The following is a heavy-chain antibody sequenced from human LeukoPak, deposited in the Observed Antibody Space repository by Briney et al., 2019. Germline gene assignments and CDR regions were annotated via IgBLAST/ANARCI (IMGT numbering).Heavy chain of an antibody. CDR3: ARDLAVGQTSDY. CDR2: IKPRGGST. V-gene: IGHV1-46*01. J-gene: IGHJ4*02. Sequence: ASVKVSCKPSGYTFTNYYIHWVRQAPGQGLEWMGIIKPRGGSTSYAQKFQGRVTMTTDTSTNTVYMELSNLRSDDTAVYYCARDLAVGQTSDYWGQGTLVTVSS. CDR1: GYTFTNYY. D-gene: IGHD3-16*01.